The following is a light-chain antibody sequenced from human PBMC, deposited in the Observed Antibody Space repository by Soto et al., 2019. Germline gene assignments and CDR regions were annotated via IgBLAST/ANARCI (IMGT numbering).Light chain of an antibody. CDR1: SSDFDIYKY. Sequence: QSALTQPASVSGSPGQSITISCTGTSSDFDIYKYVSWYQQHPGKAPKLMIYQVTNRPSGVSNRFSGSPSGNTASLTISGLQAEDEADYYCCSYTSSINYVFGTGIKVTAL. CDR3: CSYTSSINYV. V-gene: IGLV2-14*01. CDR2: QVT. J-gene: IGLJ1*01.